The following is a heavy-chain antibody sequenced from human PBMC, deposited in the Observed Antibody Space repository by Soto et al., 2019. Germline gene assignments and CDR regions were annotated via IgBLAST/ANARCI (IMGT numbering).Heavy chain of an antibody. Sequence: QMQLVESGGGAVQPGRSLRLSCAASGFSFSNHGMHWVRQAPGKGLEWVADISNDGNNRWYVDSVKGRFTISRDNSKNTVYLQMNGLRTEDTAVYYCVSGEGRKGPDTRVDYWGQGTLVTVSS. CDR1: GFSFSNHG. CDR2: ISNDGNNR. J-gene: IGHJ4*02. CDR3: VSGEGRKGPDTRVDY. D-gene: IGHD3-10*01. V-gene: IGHV3-30*03.